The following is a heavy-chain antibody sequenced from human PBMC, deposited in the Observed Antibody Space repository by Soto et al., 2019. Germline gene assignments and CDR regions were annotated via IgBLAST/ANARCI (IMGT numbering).Heavy chain of an antibody. Sequence: KPSETLSLTCTVSGGSISSGDYYWSWIRQPPGKGLEWIGYIYYSGSTYYNPSLKSRVTISVDTSKNQFSLKLSSVTAADTAVYYCARSGITMVRGVIITSWFDPWGQGTLVTVSS. CDR3: ARSGITMVRGVIITSWFDP. D-gene: IGHD3-10*01. CDR2: IYYSGST. V-gene: IGHV4-30-4*01. J-gene: IGHJ5*02. CDR1: GGSISSGDYY.